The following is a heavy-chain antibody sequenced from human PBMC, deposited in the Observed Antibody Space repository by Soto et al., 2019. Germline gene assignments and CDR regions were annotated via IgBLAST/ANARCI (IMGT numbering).Heavy chain of an antibody. V-gene: IGHV1-46*01. J-gene: IGHJ6*02. CDR1: GYTFTSYY. D-gene: IGHD2-2*02. CDR3: ARAVVVPAAIPGYYYYYGMDV. Sequence: ASVKVSCKASGYTFTSYYMHWVRQAPGQGLEWMGIINPSGGSTSYAQKFQGRVTMTRDTSTSTVYMELSSLRSEDTAVYYCARAVVVPAAIPGYYYYYGMDVWGQGTTVTVSS. CDR2: INPSGGST.